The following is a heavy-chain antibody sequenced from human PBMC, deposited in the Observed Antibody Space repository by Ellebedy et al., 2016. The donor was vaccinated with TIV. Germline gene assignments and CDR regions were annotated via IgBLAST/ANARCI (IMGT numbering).Heavy chain of an antibody. CDR2: ISYDGSNK. CDR1: GFTFSSYA. V-gene: IGHV3-30-3*01. Sequence: GESLKISXAASGFTFSSYAMHWVRQAPGKGLEWVAVISYDGSNKYYADSVKGRFTISRDNSKNTLYLQMNSLRAEDTAVYYCVRAPVADVWGQGTTVTVSS. J-gene: IGHJ6*02. CDR3: VRAPVADV.